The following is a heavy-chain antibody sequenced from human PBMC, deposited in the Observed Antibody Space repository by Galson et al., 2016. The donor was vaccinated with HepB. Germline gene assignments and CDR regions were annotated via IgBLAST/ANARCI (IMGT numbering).Heavy chain of an antibody. V-gene: IGHV3-23*01. CDR3: TKSPAP. Sequence: SLRLSCAASGFTFRNYAMTWVRQAPGKGLEWVSGISGSGSWTRYADFVKGRFTISRDNTNNALYLQLNSLRAEDTAVYYCTKSPAPWGQGTLVTVSS. J-gene: IGHJ5*02. D-gene: IGHD2-2*01. CDR2: ISGSGSWT. CDR1: GFTFRNYA.